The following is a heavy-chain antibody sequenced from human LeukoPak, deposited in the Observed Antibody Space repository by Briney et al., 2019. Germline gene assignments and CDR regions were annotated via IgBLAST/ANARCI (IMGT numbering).Heavy chain of an antibody. CDR2: INPSNGDT. Sequence: GASVKVSCKASGYTFTGYYMHWVRQAPGQGLEWMGWINPSNGDTNYAQNFQGRVTVTRDTSISTAYMELSWLTYDDTAVYYCARVGSSGWYVHPTLDYWGQGTLVTVSS. V-gene: IGHV1-2*02. CDR1: GYTFTGYY. D-gene: IGHD6-19*01. J-gene: IGHJ4*02. CDR3: ARVGSSGWYVHPTLDY.